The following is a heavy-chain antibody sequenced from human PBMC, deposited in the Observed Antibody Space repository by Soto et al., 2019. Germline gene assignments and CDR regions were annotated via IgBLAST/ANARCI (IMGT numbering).Heavy chain of an antibody. CDR3: ASGIQLWLRRINNGYSG. CDR2: IIPMFGTA. CDR1: GGTFSTYA. V-gene: IGHV1-69*12. Sequence: QVQLVQSGAEVKKPESSVKVSCKAPGGTFSTYAISWVRQAPGQGLEWMGGIIPMFGTANYAQRFQDRVTSTADESTNKVYMELRSLRSEDTAVYFCASGIQLWLRRINNGYSGWGQGTLVTVSS. J-gene: IGHJ4*02. D-gene: IGHD5-12*01.